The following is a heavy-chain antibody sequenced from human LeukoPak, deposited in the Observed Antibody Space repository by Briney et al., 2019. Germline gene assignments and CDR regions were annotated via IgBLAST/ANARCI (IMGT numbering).Heavy chain of an antibody. Sequence: GGSLRLSCAASGFTVNSNYMSWVRQAPGKGLEWVSVIYSGGSTYYADSVKGRFTISRENAKNSLFLQMDNLRAGDSGVYYCARAAGRGYYYYGMDVWGQGTTVTVSS. CDR1: GFTVNSNY. CDR2: IYSGGST. V-gene: IGHV3-53*01. CDR3: ARAAGRGYYYYGMDV. J-gene: IGHJ6*02.